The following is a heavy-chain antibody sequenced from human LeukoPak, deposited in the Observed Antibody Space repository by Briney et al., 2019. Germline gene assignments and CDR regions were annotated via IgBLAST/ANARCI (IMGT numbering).Heavy chain of an antibody. D-gene: IGHD3-10*01. CDR1: GFSFSDYW. CDR2: INHDGSEK. Sequence: GGSLRLSCAASGFSFSDYWMSWVRPAPGKGLEWVANINHDGSEKHYVDSVKGRFTISRDNAKNSLSLQMTSLRDVDTALYYCGRRGSLSDYWGQGSLVSVSS. CDR3: GRRGSLSDY. J-gene: IGHJ4*02. V-gene: IGHV3-7*01.